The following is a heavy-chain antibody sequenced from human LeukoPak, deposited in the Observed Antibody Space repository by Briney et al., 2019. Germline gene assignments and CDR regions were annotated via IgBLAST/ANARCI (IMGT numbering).Heavy chain of an antibody. CDR2: IRYDGSNK. V-gene: IGHV3-30*02. D-gene: IGHD6-13*01. CDR1: GFTFSSYG. J-gene: IGHJ4*02. CDR3: AKDAAATLDY. Sequence: PGGSLRLSYAASGFTFSSYGMHWVRQAPGKGLEWVAFIRYDGSNKYYADSVKGRFTISRDNSKNTLYLQMNSLRAEDTAVYYCAKDAAATLDYWGQGTLVTVSS.